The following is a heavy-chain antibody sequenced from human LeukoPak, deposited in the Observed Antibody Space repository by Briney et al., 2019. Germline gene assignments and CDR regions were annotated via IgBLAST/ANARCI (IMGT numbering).Heavy chain of an antibody. D-gene: IGHD2-2*01. J-gene: IGHJ4*02. V-gene: IGHV4-61*08. CDR1: GGSISSGDYY. CDR2: IYYSVST. Sequence: SQTLSLTCTVSGGSISSGDYYWSWIRQPPGKGLEWIGYIYYSVSTNYNPSLKSRVTISVDTSKNQFSLKLSSVTAADTAVYYCARLYCSSTSCYSGLDYWGQGTLVTVSS. CDR3: ARLYCSSTSCYSGLDY.